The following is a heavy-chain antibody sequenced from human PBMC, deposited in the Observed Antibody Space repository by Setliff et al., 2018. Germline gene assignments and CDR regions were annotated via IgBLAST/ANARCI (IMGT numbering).Heavy chain of an antibody. Sequence: SETLSLTCTVSGGSMTSYYWTWIRQPPGEGLEWIGTIYYSGTTYYSPSLKSRVTISVDTSKNQFSLKVNSVTAADTAIYYCVGRDFSGGDSWGHGTLVTVSS. CDR1: GGSMTSYY. V-gene: IGHV4-59*04. D-gene: IGHD6-25*01. CDR3: VGRDFSGGDS. J-gene: IGHJ5*01. CDR2: IYYSGTT.